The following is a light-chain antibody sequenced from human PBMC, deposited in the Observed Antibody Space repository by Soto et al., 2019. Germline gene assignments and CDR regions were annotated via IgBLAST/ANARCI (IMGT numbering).Light chain of an antibody. CDR2: LNSDGSH. CDR3: QTWGTGIHDV. V-gene: IGLV4-69*01. Sequence: QLVLTQPPSASASLGPSVTLTCTRSSGHSGSAIAWHQQQPEKGTRYLMKLNSDGSHSTGDGIPDCFSGSSSGAARYLTTASLQSEDEADYCRQTWGTGIHDVFGTGTKLTVL. J-gene: IGLJ1*01. CDR1: SGHSGSA.